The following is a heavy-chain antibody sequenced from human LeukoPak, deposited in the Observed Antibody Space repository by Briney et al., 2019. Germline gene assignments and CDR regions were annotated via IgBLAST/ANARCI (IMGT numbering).Heavy chain of an antibody. CDR2: INHSGST. CDR1: GGSFSGYY. D-gene: IGHD3-16*01. J-gene: IGHJ3*02. Sequence: PSETLSLTCAVYGGSFSGYYWSWIRQPPGKGLEWIGEINHSGSTKYNPSLKSRVTISVDTSKNQFSLKLSSVTAADTALYYCARHFAGDLKAFDIWGHGTMVTVSS. CDR3: ARHFAGDLKAFDI. V-gene: IGHV4-34*01.